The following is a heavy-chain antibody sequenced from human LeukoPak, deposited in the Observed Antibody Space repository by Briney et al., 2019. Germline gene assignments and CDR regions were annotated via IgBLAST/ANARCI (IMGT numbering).Heavy chain of an antibody. CDR2: IYPGDSDT. CDR3: ARGGIVGATKNYFDF. Sequence: GESLKISCKGSGYNFMTYWIGWVRQMPGKGPEWMGIIYPGDSDTRYSPSFQGQVTISADKSISTAYLQWSSLKVSDTAMYYCARGGIVGATKNYFDFWGQGTLVTVSS. D-gene: IGHD1-26*01. J-gene: IGHJ4*02. CDR1: GYNFMTYW. V-gene: IGHV5-51*01.